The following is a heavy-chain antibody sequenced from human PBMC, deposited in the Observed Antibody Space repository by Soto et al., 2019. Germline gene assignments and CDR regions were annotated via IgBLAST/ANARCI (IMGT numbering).Heavy chain of an antibody. J-gene: IGHJ4*02. V-gene: IGHV2-5*02. CDR3: AHRVLRTVFGLVTTTAIYFDF. D-gene: IGHD3-3*01. Sequence: QITLNESGPTQVKPRQTLTLTCTFSGFSLTTSGVGVGWIRQSPGKAPEWLALIYWDDDKGYSPSLKSRLTITKDTSKNQVVLTMAHLDPADTATYYCAHRVLRTVFGLVTTTAIYFDFWGQGTPVAVSS. CDR2: IYWDDDK. CDR1: GFSLTTSGVG.